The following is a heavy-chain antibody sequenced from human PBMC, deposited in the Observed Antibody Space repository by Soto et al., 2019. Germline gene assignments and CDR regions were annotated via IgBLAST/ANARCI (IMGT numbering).Heavy chain of an antibody. D-gene: IGHD4-17*01. CDR1: GYSISSGYY. J-gene: IGHJ4*02. CDR2: IYHSGST. V-gene: IGHV4-38-2*01. Sequence: SETLSLTCAVSGYSISSGYYWGWIRQPPGKGLEWIGSIYHSGSTYYNPSLKSRVTISVDTSKNQFSLKLSSVTAADTAVYYCARGLRSSIYFMKYYFDYWGKGTLVTVSS. CDR3: ARGLRSSIYFMKYYFDY.